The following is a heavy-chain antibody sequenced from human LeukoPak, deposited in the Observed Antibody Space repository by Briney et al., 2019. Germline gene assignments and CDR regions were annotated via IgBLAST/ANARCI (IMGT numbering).Heavy chain of an antibody. CDR1: GFTFSSYG. CDR2: IWYDGSNK. J-gene: IGHJ4*02. D-gene: IGHD5-18*01. Sequence: PGGSLRLSCAASGFTFSSYGMHWVRQAPGKGLEWVAVIWYDGSNKYYADSVKCRFTISRDNSETALYLQMNSLRAEDTAVYYCAKDWKQLAPQSAYFDYWGQGTLVTVSS. CDR3: AKDWKQLAPQSAYFDY. V-gene: IGHV3-33*06.